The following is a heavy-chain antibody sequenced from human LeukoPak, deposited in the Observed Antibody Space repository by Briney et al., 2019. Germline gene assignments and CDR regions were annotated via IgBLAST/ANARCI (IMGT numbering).Heavy chain of an antibody. D-gene: IGHD6-19*01. CDR3: AVSSGWPYFDY. CDR1: GFTFDDYA. CDR2: ISWNSGSI. V-gene: IGHV3-9*01. Sequence: GGSLRLSCAASGFTFDDYAMHWVRQAPGKGLEWVSGISWNSGSIGYADSVKGRFTISRDNAKNSLYLQMNSLRAEDTAVYYCAVSSGWPYFDYWGQGTLVTVSS. J-gene: IGHJ4*02.